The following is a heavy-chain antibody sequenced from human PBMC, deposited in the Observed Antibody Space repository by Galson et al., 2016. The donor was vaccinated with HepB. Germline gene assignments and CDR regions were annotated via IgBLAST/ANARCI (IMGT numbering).Heavy chain of an antibody. D-gene: IGHD2-2*01. J-gene: IGHJ6*04. V-gene: IGHV3-23*01. CDR2: ISRSGDST. Sequence: LRLSCAASGLTFRDYGMTWVRQAPGKGLEVVSSISRSGDSTDYADSVKGRFTISRDNSKNTLSLQMNSLTADDTAIYYCVQGSTAPAVWGKGATVTVSS. CDR1: GLTFRDYG. CDR3: VQGSTAPAV.